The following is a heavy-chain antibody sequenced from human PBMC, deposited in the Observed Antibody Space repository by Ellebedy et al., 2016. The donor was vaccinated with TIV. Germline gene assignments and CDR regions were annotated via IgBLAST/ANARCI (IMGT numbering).Heavy chain of an antibody. Sequence: ASVKVSXXLSGGSFSAYLISWVRQAPGQGLEWMGGIIPMFDTTNYAQKFQGRVTITADISTSTAYMDLTGLRSEDTAIYYCSIYCGGDCNYGKDYWGRGTLVTVS. CDR3: SIYCGGDCNYGKDY. V-gene: IGHV1-69*06. J-gene: IGHJ4*02. D-gene: IGHD2-21*02. CDR2: IIPMFDTT. CDR1: GGSFSAYL.